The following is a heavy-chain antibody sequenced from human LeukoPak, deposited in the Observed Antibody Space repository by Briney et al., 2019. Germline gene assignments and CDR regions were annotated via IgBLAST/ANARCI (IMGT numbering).Heavy chain of an antibody. Sequence: GGSLRLSCAASGFTFSSSWMCWVRQAPGKGPEWVANINEDGSGKYYVDSVRGRFTISRDNTKNSLYLQMNSLRAEDTAVYYCARDSFTYGNYWGQGTLVTVSS. J-gene: IGHJ4*02. CDR3: ARDSFTYGNY. CDR2: INEDGSGK. V-gene: IGHV3-7*01. D-gene: IGHD3-10*01. CDR1: GFTFSSSW.